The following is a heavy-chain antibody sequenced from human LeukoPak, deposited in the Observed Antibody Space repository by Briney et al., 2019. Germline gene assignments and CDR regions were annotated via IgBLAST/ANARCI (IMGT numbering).Heavy chain of an antibody. CDR1: GFTFSSYW. V-gene: IGHV3-74*01. J-gene: IGHJ3*01. CDR3: ARSWRDACDV. CDR2: INTDGTTT. Sequence: GGSLRLSCAVSGFTFSSYWMHWVRQVPGQGPVWVSRINTDGTTTNYADSVKGRFTISRDNAKNTLYLQMNSLRAEDTAVYYCARSWRDACDVWGQGTMVTVSS.